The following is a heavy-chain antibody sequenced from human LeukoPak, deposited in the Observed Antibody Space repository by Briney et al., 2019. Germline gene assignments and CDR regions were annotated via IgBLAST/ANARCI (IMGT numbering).Heavy chain of an antibody. D-gene: IGHD5-24*01. CDR1: GGSFSGYY. CDR3: ARKMATTRGYFDY. Sequence: SETLSLTCAVYGGSFSGYYWSWIRQPPGKGLEWIGEINHSGSTDYNPSLKSRVTISVDTSKNQFSLKLSSVTAADTAVYYCARKMATTRGYFDYWGQGTLVTVSS. V-gene: IGHV4-34*01. J-gene: IGHJ4*02. CDR2: INHSGST.